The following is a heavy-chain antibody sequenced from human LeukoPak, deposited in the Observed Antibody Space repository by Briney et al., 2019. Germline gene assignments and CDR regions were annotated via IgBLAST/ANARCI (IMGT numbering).Heavy chain of an antibody. D-gene: IGHD3-22*01. J-gene: IGHJ4*02. CDR1: GFTFSSYG. CDR3: ARDCRYYDSSGSFDY. Sequence: GGTLRLSCSASGFTFSSYGMSWVRQAPGKGLEWVSGLSGSGGTTYYVDSVKGRFTISRDNSKNTLYLQMNSLRAEDTALYYCARDCRYYDSSGSFDYWGQGTLVTVSS. CDR2: LSGSGGTT. V-gene: IGHV3-23*01.